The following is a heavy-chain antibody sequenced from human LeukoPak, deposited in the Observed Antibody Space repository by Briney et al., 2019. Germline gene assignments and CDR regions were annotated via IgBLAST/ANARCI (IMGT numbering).Heavy chain of an antibody. CDR1: GGSVNSGGYY. CDR3: ARQPPGSGYQYRYYFDY. J-gene: IGHJ4*02. D-gene: IGHD3-22*01. CDR2: IYFSGST. Sequence: SETLSLTCTVSGGSVNSGGYYWNWIRQYPGRGLEWIGYIYFSGSTFYNPSFESRVFISLDTSKNQFSLRLSPVTAADTAIYYCARQPPGSGYQYRYYFDYWGQGTLVTVSS. V-gene: IGHV4-31*03.